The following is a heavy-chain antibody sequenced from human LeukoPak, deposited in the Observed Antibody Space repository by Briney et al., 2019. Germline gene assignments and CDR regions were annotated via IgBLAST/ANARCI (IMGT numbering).Heavy chain of an antibody. CDR2: TNHSGST. Sequence: PSETLSLTCAVYGGSFSGYYWSWIRQPPGKGLEWIGETNHSGSTNYNPSLKSRVTISVDTSKNQFSLKLSSVTAADTAVYYCARGIQLWSGYYYYYGMDVWGQGTTVTVSS. J-gene: IGHJ6*02. CDR1: GGSFSGYY. D-gene: IGHD5-18*01. CDR3: ARGIQLWSGYYYYYGMDV. V-gene: IGHV4-34*01.